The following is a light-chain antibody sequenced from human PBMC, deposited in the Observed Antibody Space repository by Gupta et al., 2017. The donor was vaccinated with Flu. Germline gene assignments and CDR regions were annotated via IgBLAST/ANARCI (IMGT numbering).Light chain of an antibody. CDR3: QSYESSHVI. CDR1: NSNIGAGHD. V-gene: IGLV1-40*01. J-gene: IGLJ2*01. Sequence: GSNSNIGAGHDVHWYQRLPGAAHKLISCGDNNRPSGVPDRFSGYKSGTSAYLAIAGLQAEEEADYFCQSYESSHVIFGGGTKLAVL. CDR2: GDN.